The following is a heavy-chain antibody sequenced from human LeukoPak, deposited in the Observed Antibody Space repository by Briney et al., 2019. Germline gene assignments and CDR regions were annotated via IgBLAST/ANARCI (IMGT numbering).Heavy chain of an antibody. D-gene: IGHD1-1*01. V-gene: IGHV4-59*01. CDR2: LHYSGNT. CDR3: ARGVGPGISFDV. Sequence: PSETLSLTCILSGASISTYYWSWIRQPPGKGLQWLGYLHYSGNTNYNPFLKSRVTISVDTSKNQFSLKMSSVTAADTAVYYCARGVGPGISFDVWGQGTMVTVSS. CDR1: GASISTYY. J-gene: IGHJ3*01.